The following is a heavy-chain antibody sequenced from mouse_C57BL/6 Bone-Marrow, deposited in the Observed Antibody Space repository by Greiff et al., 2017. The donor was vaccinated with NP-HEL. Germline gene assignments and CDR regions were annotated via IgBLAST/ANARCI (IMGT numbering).Heavy chain of an antibody. CDR2: IYPRDGST. V-gene: IGHV1-78*01. D-gene: IGHD1-1*01. J-gene: IGHJ4*01. CDR1: GYTFTDHT. Sequence: VQLQQSDAELVKPGASVKISCKVSGYTFTDHTIHWMKQRPEQGLEWIGYIYPRDGSTKYNEKFKGKATLTADKSSSTAYMQINSLTSEDSAVYFCARRYYGSSYGGAMDYWGQGTSVTVSS. CDR3: ARRYYGSSYGGAMDY.